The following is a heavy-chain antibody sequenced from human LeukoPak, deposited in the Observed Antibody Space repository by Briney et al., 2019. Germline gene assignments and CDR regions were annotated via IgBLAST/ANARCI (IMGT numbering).Heavy chain of an antibody. CDR3: ARTEWELLVDY. CDR1: GFTFSSYG. CDR2: ISGSGGST. J-gene: IGHJ4*02. Sequence: PGGSLRLSCAASGFTFSSYGMSGVRPAPGKGLGWVSAISGSGGSTYYADSVKGRFTISRDNSKNTLYLQMNSLRAEDTAVYYCARTEWELLVDYWGQGTLVTVSS. D-gene: IGHD1-26*01. V-gene: IGHV3-23*01.